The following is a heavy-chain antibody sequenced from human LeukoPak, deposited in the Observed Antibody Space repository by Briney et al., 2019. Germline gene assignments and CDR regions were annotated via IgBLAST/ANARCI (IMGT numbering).Heavy chain of an antibody. D-gene: IGHD1-26*01. Sequence: PGRSLRLSCAASGFTFSTYGMHWVRQAPGKGLEWVAVTAYDGSTQYYADSVKGRFTISRDNSKNTLYLQMNSLRVDDTAVYYCAKDRGGSYNFDYGMDVGGQETAATVSS. CDR1: GFTFSTYG. J-gene: IGHJ6*02. CDR3: AKDRGGSYNFDYGMDV. CDR2: TAYDGSTQ. V-gene: IGHV3-30*18.